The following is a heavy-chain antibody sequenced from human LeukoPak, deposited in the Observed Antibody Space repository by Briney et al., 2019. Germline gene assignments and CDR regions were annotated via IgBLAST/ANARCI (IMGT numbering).Heavy chain of an antibody. V-gene: IGHV3-21*01. J-gene: IGHJ4*02. Sequence: GGSLRLSCAASGFTFSSYAMSWVRQAPGKGLEWVSSISSSSSYIYYADSVKGRFTISRDNAKNSLYLQMNSLRAEDTAVYYCARGSTAGTSGYWGQGTLVTVSS. D-gene: IGHD6-19*01. CDR2: ISSSSSYI. CDR1: GFTFSSYA. CDR3: ARGSTAGTSGY.